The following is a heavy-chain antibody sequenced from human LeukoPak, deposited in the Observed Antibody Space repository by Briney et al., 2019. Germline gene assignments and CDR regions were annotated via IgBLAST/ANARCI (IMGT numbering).Heavy chain of an antibody. V-gene: IGHV1-46*01. D-gene: IGHD6-19*01. J-gene: IGHJ3*02. CDR2: INPSGGST. CDR1: GYTFTSYY. Sequence: ASVKVSCKASGYTFTSYYMHWVRQAPGQGLEWMGIINPSGGSTSYAQKFQGRVTMTRDMSTSTVYMELSSLRSEDTAVYYCASRFSGWYSRDVFDIWGQGIMVTVSS. CDR3: ASRFSGWYSRDVFDI.